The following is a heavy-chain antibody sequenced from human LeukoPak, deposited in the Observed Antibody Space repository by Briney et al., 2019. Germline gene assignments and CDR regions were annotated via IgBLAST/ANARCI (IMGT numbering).Heavy chain of an antibody. CDR2: ISSSGNIL. CDR3: ARIPSWFDT. Sequence: GGSLRLSCAASGFTFSEYYMTWIRQAPGKGPEWVSYISSSGNILYYMDSVKGRFTISRDNAKNSVYLQMNSLTAEDTAVYYCARIPSWFDTWGQGTPVTVSS. J-gene: IGHJ5*02. V-gene: IGHV3-11*01. CDR1: GFTFSEYY.